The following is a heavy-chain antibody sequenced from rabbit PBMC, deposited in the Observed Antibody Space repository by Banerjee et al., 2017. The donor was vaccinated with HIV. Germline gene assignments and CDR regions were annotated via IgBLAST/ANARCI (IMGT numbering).Heavy chain of an antibody. J-gene: IGHJ6*01. Sequence: QEQLVESGGDLVKPGASLTLTCTASGFDLSNKYVMCWVRQAPGKGLEWIGCINTSSGNTVYASWAKGRFTISKTSSTTVTLQMTSLTAADTATYFCARNGGMLDYRLWGPGTLVTVS. CDR2: INTSSGNT. CDR1: GFDLSNKYV. CDR3: ARNGGMLDYRL. V-gene: IGHV1S45*01. D-gene: IGHD1-1*01.